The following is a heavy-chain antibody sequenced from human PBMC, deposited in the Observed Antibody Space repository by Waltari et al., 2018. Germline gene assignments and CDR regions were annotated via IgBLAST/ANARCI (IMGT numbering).Heavy chain of an antibody. CDR1: GFTFSSYA. Sequence: EVQLLESGGGLVQPGGSLRLSCTASGFTFSSYAMSWVRQAPGKGLEWVSAISGSVGSTYSADSLKGRFTISRDNSKNTLYLQMHSLRAEDTALYYCAKAARENHYYGMDVWGQGTTVTVSS. CDR2: ISGSVGST. CDR3: AKAARENHYYGMDV. J-gene: IGHJ6*02. V-gene: IGHV3-23*01.